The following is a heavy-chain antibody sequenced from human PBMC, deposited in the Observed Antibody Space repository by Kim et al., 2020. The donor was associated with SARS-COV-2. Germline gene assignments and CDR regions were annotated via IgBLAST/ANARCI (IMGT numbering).Heavy chain of an antibody. Sequence: SETLSLTCAVSGGSISSSNWWSWVRPPPGKGLEWIGEIYHSGSTNYNPSLKSRVTISVDKSKNQFYLKLSSVTAADTAVYYCARSITIFEVVITFDYWGQGTLVTVSS. V-gene: IGHV4-4*02. CDR3: ARSITIFEVVITFDY. CDR1: GGSISSSNW. CDR2: IYHSGST. D-gene: IGHD3-3*01. J-gene: IGHJ4*02.